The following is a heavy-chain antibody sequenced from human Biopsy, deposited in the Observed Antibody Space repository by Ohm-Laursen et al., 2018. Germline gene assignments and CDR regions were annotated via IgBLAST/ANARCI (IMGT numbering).Heavy chain of an antibody. CDR3: AKGRSGGTGHGNWFDP. D-gene: IGHD3-10*01. CDR1: GFTFSGYA. V-gene: IGHV3-23*01. CDR2: VTGSGRST. Sequence: SLRLSRTASGFTFSGYAMSWVRQGPEKGLEWVSVVTGSGRSTYYTDSVKGRFSISRDNSKNTLYLQMNSLRVEDTAVYYCAKGRSGGTGHGNWFDPWGQGTLVIVSS. J-gene: IGHJ5*02.